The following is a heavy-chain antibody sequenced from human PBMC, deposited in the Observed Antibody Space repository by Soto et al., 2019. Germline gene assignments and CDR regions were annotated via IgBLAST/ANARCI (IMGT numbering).Heavy chain of an antibody. Sequence: PVGSLRLSCAASLFSFSSYAMTWVRQAPVEGLEWVSTITSDGVSTYYADAVKGRFTISRDNPKNTLYLQMNSLRAEDTGVYYCSNAGDGYWGQGTLVTVSS. CDR3: SNAGDGY. V-gene: IGHV3-23*01. J-gene: IGHJ4*02. CDR2: ITSDGVST. CDR1: LFSFSSYA.